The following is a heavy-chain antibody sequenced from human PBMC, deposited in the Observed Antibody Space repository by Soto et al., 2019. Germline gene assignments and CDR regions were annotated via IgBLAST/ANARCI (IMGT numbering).Heavy chain of an antibody. CDR2: IYHSGST. CDR1: GGSISSSNW. J-gene: IGHJ4*02. D-gene: IGHD3-16*02. V-gene: IGHV4-4*02. Sequence: QVQLQESGPGLVEPSGTLSLTCAVSGGSISSSNWWSWVRQPPGKGLEWIGEIYHSGSTNYNPSLKSRVTISVDKSKNQFSLKLSSVTAADTAVYYCARSRITFGGVIVYYFDYWGQGTLVTVSS. CDR3: ARSRITFGGVIVYYFDY.